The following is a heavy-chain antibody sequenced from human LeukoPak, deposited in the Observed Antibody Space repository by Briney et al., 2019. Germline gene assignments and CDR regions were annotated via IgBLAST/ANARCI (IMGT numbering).Heavy chain of an antibody. J-gene: IGHJ4*02. D-gene: IGHD3-10*01. CDR1: GFTFSSYA. CDR3: ARNNYGSGSYSIDY. CDR2: ISYDGSNK. V-gene: IGHV3-30-3*01. Sequence: GGSLRLSCAASGFTFSSYAMHWVRQAPGKGLEWVAVISYDGSNKYYADSVKGRFTISRDNSKNTLYLQMNSLRAEDTAVYYCARNNYGSGSYSIDYWGQGTLVTVSS.